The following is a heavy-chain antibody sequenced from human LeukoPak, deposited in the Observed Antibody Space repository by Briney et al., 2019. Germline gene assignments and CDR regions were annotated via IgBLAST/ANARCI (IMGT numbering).Heavy chain of an antibody. CDR3: VRGRTGSIGTAGHY. CDR1: GSTLTEFS. CDR2: LDPEDGET. Sequence: ASVKVSCKLSGSTLTEFSIHWVRQAHGKGLEWLGGLDPEDGETILSQKFQDRVALTADTSTSTAYMDMSRLRSEDTAVYFCVRGRTGSIGTAGHYWGRGTLVTVSS. V-gene: IGHV1-24*01. D-gene: IGHD1/OR15-1a*01. J-gene: IGHJ4*02.